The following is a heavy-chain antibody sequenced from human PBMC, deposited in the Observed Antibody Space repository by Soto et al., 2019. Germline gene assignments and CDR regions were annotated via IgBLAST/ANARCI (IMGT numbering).Heavy chain of an antibody. Sequence: EVQLVESGGGLVQPGGSLRLSCAASGFTFNGYWMGWVRQAPGKGLEWVASIMKDGGEKKYVDSVKGRFTISRYNAKNPVSLQMNSLRADDTAIYYCARDSDYYKADYWGQGTLVTVSS. J-gene: IGHJ4*02. V-gene: IGHV3-7*01. D-gene: IGHD2-21*02. CDR1: GFTFNGYW. CDR3: ARDSDYYKADY. CDR2: IMKDGGEK.